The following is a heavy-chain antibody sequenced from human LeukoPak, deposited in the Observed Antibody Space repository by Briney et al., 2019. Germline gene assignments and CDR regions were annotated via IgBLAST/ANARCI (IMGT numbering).Heavy chain of an antibody. Sequence: ASVKVSCKASGGTFSSYAISWVRQAPGQGLEWMGTIIPILDIANYAQKFQGRVTITADKSTSTAYMELSSLRSEDTAVYYCARDPWQQLVVGYYYYGMDVRGQGTTVTVSS. CDR2: IIPILDIA. V-gene: IGHV1-69*04. J-gene: IGHJ6*02. CDR1: GGTFSSYA. D-gene: IGHD6-13*01. CDR3: ARDPWQQLVVGYYYYGMDV.